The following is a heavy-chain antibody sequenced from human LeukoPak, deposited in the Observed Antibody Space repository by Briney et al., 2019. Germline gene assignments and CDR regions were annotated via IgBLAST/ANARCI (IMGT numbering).Heavy chain of an antibody. CDR2: ISYDGHNK. J-gene: IGHJ4*02. CDR1: GFTFSGYG. V-gene: IGHV3-30*18. CDR3: AKDGSGSFDYFDY. D-gene: IGHD3-10*01. Sequence: GGSLRLSCAASGFTFSGYGMHWVRQAPGKGLEWVAVISYDGHNKYYADSVKGRFTISRDNSKNTLYLQLNSRRAEATAVYYCAKDGSGSFDYFDYWGQGTLFTVSS.